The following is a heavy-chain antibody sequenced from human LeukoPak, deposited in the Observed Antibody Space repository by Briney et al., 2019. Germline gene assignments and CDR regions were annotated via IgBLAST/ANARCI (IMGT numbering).Heavy chain of an antibody. CDR3: ARGDEWELAVDY. CDR1: GYPFSGYY. J-gene: IGHJ4*02. CDR2: IKPNSGDT. D-gene: IGHD1-26*01. Sequence: ASVKVSCKASGYPFSGYYINWVRYGPGQGLEWMGWIKPNSGDTNYAQKFQGRLTMTRDTTISTVYMELNRLRSDDTAVYYCARGDEWELAVDYWGQGTLITDSS. V-gene: IGHV1-2*02.